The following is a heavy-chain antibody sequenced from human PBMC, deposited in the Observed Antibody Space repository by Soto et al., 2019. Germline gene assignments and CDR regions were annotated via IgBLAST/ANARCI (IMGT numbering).Heavy chain of an antibody. V-gene: IGHV4-34*01. CDR2: INHTGGT. CDR3: AGGSGTSGLVLY. J-gene: IGHJ4*02. D-gene: IGHD3-9*01. Sequence: PSETLSLTCAVSGGSLSDYYWSWIRQPPGKGLEWVGEINHTGGTNYNPSLKSRATISGDSSKTQFSLKLTSVTSADTAIYYCAGGSGTSGLVLYWGQGTLVTVSS. CDR1: GGSLSDYY.